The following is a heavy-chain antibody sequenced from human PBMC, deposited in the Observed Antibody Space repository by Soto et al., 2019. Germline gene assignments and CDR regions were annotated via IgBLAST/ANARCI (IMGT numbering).Heavy chain of an antibody. CDR2: ISGSGDDT. CDR3: ANPIPKTGKTFWF. J-gene: IGHJ4*02. Sequence: QLLESGGGFVQPGGSLRLSCVASGFTFSNFAMALVRQAPGEGLEWVSAISGSGDDTFYADSMKGRFTISRDNSKDTLYLQINSLRAEDTAVYYCANPIPKTGKTFWFWGQGTLVTVSS. V-gene: IGHV3-23*01. CDR1: GFTFSNFA. D-gene: IGHD1-1*01.